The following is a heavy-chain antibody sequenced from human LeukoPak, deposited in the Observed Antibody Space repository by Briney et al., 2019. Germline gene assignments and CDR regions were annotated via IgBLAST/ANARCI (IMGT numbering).Heavy chain of an antibody. D-gene: IGHD2/OR15-2a*01. J-gene: IGHJ4*02. CDR3: ARGLSFDY. CDR2: IYYSGST. Sequence: SETLSLTCTVSGGSISSSSYYWGWIRQPPGKGLEWIGSIYYSGSTYYNPSLKSRVTISVDTSKNQFSLKLSSVTAADTAVYYCARGLSFDYWGQGTLVTVSS. V-gene: IGHV4-39*07. CDR1: GGSISSSSYY.